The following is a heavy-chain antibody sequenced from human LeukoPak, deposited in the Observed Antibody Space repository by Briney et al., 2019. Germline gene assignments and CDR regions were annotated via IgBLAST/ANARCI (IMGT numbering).Heavy chain of an antibody. J-gene: IGHJ4*02. Sequence: ASLKVSCNASGYTFTDYYMHWVRQAPGHGLEWLSWIYPDSGGTNYAQKFQGRVTIPTDATISTAYIVLRRLTSDDTTVYYIAGGRSDCYLDSWGQGTLVTVSS. CDR1: GYTFTDYY. CDR2: IYPDSGGT. D-gene: IGHD2-21*01. CDR3: AGGRSDCYLDS. V-gene: IGHV1-2*02.